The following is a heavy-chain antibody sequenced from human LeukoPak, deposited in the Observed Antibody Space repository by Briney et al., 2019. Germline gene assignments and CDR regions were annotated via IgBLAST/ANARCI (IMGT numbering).Heavy chain of an antibody. CDR1: GFTFSGAA. Sequence: GGSLRLSYAASGFTFSGAAMNWVRQAPGKGLEWVANIGKDGTGNHYVDSVKGRFTISRDNAKNSLYLEMNSLRADDTSVYYCARDLDFYATDYWGQGTLVTVSS. V-gene: IGHV3-7*01. CDR2: IGKDGTGN. CDR3: ARDLDFYATDY. D-gene: IGHD2/OR15-2a*01. J-gene: IGHJ4*02.